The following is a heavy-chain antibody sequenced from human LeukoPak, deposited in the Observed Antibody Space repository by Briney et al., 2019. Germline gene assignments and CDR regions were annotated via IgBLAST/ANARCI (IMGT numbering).Heavy chain of an antibody. CDR2: ISSSSSYI. J-gene: IGHJ2*01. CDR3: AREVEAGWYFDL. V-gene: IGHV3-21*01. Sequence: GGSLRLSCAASGFTFSSYEMNWVRQAPGKGLEWVSSISSSSSYIYYADSVKGRFTISRDNAKNSLYLQMNSLRAEDTAVYYCAREVEAGWYFDLWGRGTLVTVSS. CDR1: GFTFSSYE. D-gene: IGHD5-24*01.